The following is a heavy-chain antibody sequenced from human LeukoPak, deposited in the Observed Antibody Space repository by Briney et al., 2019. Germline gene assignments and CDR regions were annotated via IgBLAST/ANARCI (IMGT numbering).Heavy chain of an antibody. D-gene: IGHD1-26*01. CDR2: INWNGGNT. CDR3: AATYSGNWEFDY. Sequence: GGSLRLSCAASGFTFDDYGMSWVRQTPGKGLEWVSGINWNGGNTGSADSVKGRFTISRDNAKNSLYPQMNSLRAEDTALYYCAATYSGNWEFDYWGQGTLVTVSS. V-gene: IGHV3-20*04. J-gene: IGHJ4*02. CDR1: GFTFDDYG.